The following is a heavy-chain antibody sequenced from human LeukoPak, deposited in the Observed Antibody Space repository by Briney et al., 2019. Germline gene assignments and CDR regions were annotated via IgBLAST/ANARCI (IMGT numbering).Heavy chain of an antibody. CDR2: ISVDGSER. Sequence: GGSLRLSCAASGFTFSSYGMHWVRQPPGKGLECIAAISVDGSERYYAESVRGRFTISRDNSKNTLYLQMNSLRAEDSAVYYCAKVPGLQYSDWLSGAFDIWGQGTTVTVSS. CDR1: GFTFSSYG. D-gene: IGHD3-9*01. CDR3: AKVPGLQYSDWLSGAFDI. J-gene: IGHJ3*02. V-gene: IGHV3-30*18.